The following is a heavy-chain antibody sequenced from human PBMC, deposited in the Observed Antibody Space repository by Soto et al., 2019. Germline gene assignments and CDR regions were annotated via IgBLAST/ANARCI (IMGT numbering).Heavy chain of an antibody. CDR3: AHRGEVAIIISDAFDI. CDR1: GISLSTDAVG. CDR2: IYWDDDK. V-gene: IGHV2-5*02. Sequence: QITLKESGPTLVKPTQTLTLTCTFSGISLSTDAVGVAWIRQPPGKALEWLALIYWDDDKRYSPSLKSRLTIIKDTSKNQVVLTMTNMDPVDTATYYCAHRGEVAIIISDAFDIWGPGTSVTVSS. D-gene: IGHD3-3*01. J-gene: IGHJ3*02.